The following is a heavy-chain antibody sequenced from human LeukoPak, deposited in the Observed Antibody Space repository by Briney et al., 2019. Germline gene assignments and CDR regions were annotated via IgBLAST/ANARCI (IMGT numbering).Heavy chain of an antibody. Sequence: PGGSLRLSCAASGFTFSTYAMNWVRQAPGKGLEWVSSVSGSGESTDYADSVKGRFIISRGNFENTLYLHMNSLRADDTAIYCCARAGKAAAFDCWGQGTLVTVSS. D-gene: IGHD2-15*01. J-gene: IGHJ4*02. CDR3: ARAGKAAAFDC. CDR1: GFTFSTYA. V-gene: IGHV3-23*01. CDR2: VSGSGEST.